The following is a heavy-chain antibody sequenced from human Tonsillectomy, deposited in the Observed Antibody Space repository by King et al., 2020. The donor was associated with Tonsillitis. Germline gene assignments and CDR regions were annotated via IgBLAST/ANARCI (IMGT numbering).Heavy chain of an antibody. Sequence: VQLVESGGGVVQPGRSLRLSCAASGFTFSYYAMHWVRQAPGKGLEWVAVISYDGSSEYYADSVKGRFTISKDNSNNTLYVQMNTPRAEDTAVYYCARGLAMADPFDYWGQGTLVTVSS. CDR2: ISYDGSSE. J-gene: IGHJ4*02. V-gene: IGHV3-30*04. D-gene: IGHD5-24*01. CDR1: GFTFSYYA. CDR3: ARGLAMADPFDY.